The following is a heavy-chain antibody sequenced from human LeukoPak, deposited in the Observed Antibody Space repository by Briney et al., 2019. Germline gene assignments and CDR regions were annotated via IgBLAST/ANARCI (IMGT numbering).Heavy chain of an antibody. CDR2: IYYSGST. CDR3: ARSEYYDYVWGSYRPFDY. V-gene: IGHV4-59*01. CDR1: GGSISSYY. J-gene: IGHJ4*02. Sequence: PSETLSLTCTVSGGSISSYYWSWIRQPPGKGLEWIGYIYYSGSTNYNPSLKSRVTISVDTSKNQFSLKLSSVTAADTAVYYCARSEYYDYVWGSYRPFDYWGQGTLVTVSS. D-gene: IGHD3-16*02.